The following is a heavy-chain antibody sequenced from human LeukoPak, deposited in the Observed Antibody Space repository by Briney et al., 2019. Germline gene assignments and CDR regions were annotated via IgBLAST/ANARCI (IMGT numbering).Heavy chain of an antibody. CDR1: GGTFSSYA. CDR3: ARGWELPTSLFDY. J-gene: IGHJ4*02. CDR2: IIPIFGTA. V-gene: IGHV1-69*01. Sequence: SVKVSRTASGGTFSSYAISWVRQAPGQGLEWMGGIIPIFGTANYAQKFQGRVTITADESTSTAYMELSSLRSEDTAVYYCARGWELPTSLFDYWGQGTLVTVSS. D-gene: IGHD1-26*01.